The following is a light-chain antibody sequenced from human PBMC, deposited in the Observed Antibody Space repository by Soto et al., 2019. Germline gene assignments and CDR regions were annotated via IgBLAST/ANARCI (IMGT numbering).Light chain of an antibody. J-gene: IGLJ2*01. Sequence: QSVLTQPPSASGSPGQSVTISCTGTNNDVGGYTSVSWYQQHPGKAPKLMIYEVSKRPSGVPDRFSGSKSGNTASLTVSGLQAEDEADYYCSSYAGSNNLIFGGGTKLTVL. V-gene: IGLV2-8*01. CDR2: EVS. CDR3: SSYAGSNNLI. CDR1: NNDVGGYTS.